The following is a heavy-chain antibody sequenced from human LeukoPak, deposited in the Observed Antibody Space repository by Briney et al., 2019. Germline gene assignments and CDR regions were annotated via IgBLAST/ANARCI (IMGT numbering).Heavy chain of an antibody. CDR3: ARDSSGWYYFDY. J-gene: IGHJ4*02. D-gene: IGHD6-19*01. V-gene: IGHV3-48*03. CDR2: ISRSSGSSI. CDR1: GFTFSNYE. Sequence: PGGSLRLSCAASGFTFSNYEMNWVCQAPGKGLEWVSYISRSSGSSIYYADSVEGRFTISRDNAKNSLYLQMNSLRAEDTAVYYCARDSSGWYYFDYWGQGILVTVSS.